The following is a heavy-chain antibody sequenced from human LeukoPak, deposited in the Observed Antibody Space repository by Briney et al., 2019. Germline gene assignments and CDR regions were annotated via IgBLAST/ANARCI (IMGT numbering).Heavy chain of an antibody. CDR2: ISGSGGST. J-gene: IGHJ2*01. CDR3: AKCSSLGKYSYGYAFYWYFDL. D-gene: IGHD5-18*01. Sequence: PGGSLRLSCAASGFTFSSYAMSWVRQAPGKGLEWVSAISGSGGSTYYADSVKGRFTISRDNSKNTLYLQMNSLRAEDTAVYYCAKCSSLGKYSYGYAFYWYFDLWGRGTLVTVSS. CDR1: GFTFSSYA. V-gene: IGHV3-23*01.